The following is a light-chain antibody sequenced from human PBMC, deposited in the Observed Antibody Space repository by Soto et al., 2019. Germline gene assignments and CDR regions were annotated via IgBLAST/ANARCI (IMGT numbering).Light chain of an antibody. CDR1: QSIGIW. Sequence: DIQMTQSPSTLSASVGDRVTIACRASQSIGIWLAWYQQKPGKAPKLLIYKASSLESGVPSRFSGSGSGTDFTLTISSPQPDDFATFYCQQYERDPVTFGLGTKLEIK. V-gene: IGKV1-5*03. CDR3: QQYERDPVT. CDR2: KAS. J-gene: IGKJ2*01.